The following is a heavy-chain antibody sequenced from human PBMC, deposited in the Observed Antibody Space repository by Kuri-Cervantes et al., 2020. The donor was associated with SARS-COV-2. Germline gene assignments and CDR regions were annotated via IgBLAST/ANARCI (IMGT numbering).Heavy chain of an antibody. J-gene: IGHJ4*02. CDR1: GFTFSSYD. CDR3: ARDVGDSGGDY. Sequence: GESLKISCAASGFTFSSYDMYWVRQAPGKGLEWVAFIWNDGSNKYYADSVKGRFTISRDNSKNTLYLQMDSLRGDDTAVYYCARDVGDSGGDYWGQGTLVTVSS. V-gene: IGHV3-33*01. CDR2: IWNDGSNK. D-gene: IGHD2-21*01.